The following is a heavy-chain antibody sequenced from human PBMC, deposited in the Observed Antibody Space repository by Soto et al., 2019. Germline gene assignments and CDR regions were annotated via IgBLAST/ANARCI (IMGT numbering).Heavy chain of an antibody. J-gene: IGHJ4*02. Sequence: SETLSLTCTVSGGSISSGGYYWSWIRQHPGKGLEWIGYIYYSGSTYYNPSLKSRVTISVDTSKNQFSLKLSSVTAADTAVYYCARDTDTARGHFDYWGQGTLVTVSS. D-gene: IGHD5-18*01. CDR2: IYYSGST. CDR3: ARDTDTARGHFDY. V-gene: IGHV4-31*03. CDR1: GGSISSGGYY.